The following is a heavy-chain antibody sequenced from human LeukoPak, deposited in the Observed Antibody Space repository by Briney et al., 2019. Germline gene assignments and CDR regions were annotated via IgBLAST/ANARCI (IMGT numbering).Heavy chain of an antibody. CDR1: GFTFSSYA. Sequence: GGPLRLSCAASGFTFSSYAMHWVRQAPGKGLEWVAVISYDGSNKYYADSVKGRFTISRDNSKNTLYLQMNSLRAEDTAVYYCARPVGGYYEYWGQGTLVTVSS. V-gene: IGHV3-30-3*01. J-gene: IGHJ4*02. CDR2: ISYDGSNK. D-gene: IGHD1-26*01. CDR3: ARPVGGYYEY.